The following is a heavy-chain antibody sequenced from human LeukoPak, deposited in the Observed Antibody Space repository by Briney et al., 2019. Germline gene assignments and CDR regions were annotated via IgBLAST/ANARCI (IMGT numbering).Heavy chain of an antibody. CDR2: IYYSGST. CDR3: ARAYIYDYVWGSYGFDY. V-gene: IGHV4-59*12. D-gene: IGHD3-16*01. CDR1: GGSISSYY. Sequence: PSETLSLTCTVSGGSISSYYWSWIRQPPGKGPEWIGYIYYSGSTYYNPSLKSRVTISVDTSKNQFSLKLSSVTAADTAVYYCARAYIYDYVWGSYGFDYWGQGTLVTVSS. J-gene: IGHJ4*02.